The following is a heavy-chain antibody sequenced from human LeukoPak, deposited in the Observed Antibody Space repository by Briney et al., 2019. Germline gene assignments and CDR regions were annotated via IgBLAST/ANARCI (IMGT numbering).Heavy chain of an antibody. D-gene: IGHD6-19*01. CDR1: GFTFDDYA. J-gene: IGHJ6*04. Sequence: GRSLRLSCAASGFTFDDYAMHWVRQAPRKGLEWVSLISWDGGSTYYADSVKGRFTISRDNSKNSLYLQMNSLRAEDTALYYCAKDKAVAGTSGYYYYGMDVWGKGTTVTVSS. V-gene: IGHV3-43D*04. CDR3: AKDKAVAGTSGYYYYGMDV. CDR2: ISWDGGST.